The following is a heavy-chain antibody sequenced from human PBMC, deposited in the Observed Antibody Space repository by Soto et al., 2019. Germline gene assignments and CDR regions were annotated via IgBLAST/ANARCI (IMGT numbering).Heavy chain of an antibody. V-gene: IGHV3-66*01. D-gene: IGHD6-19*01. J-gene: IGHJ3*01. CDR3: ARDKFGYRSGDDAFDL. Sequence: GGSLRLSCAASGFTVSSNYMSWVRQAPGKGLEWVSVIYSGGSTYYADSVKGRFTISRDNSKNTLYLQMNSLRAEDTAVYYCARDKFGYRSGDDAFDLWGQGTRVNVS. CDR1: GFTVSSNY. CDR2: IYSGGST.